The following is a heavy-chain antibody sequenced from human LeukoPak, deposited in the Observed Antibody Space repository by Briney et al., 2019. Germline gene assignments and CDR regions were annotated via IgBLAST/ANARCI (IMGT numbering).Heavy chain of an antibody. V-gene: IGHV4-59*12. CDR1: GGSISSYY. J-gene: IGHJ4*02. CDR2: IYYSGST. CDR3: ARGWNDVLLSYFDY. D-gene: IGHD1-1*01. Sequence: SETLSLTCTVSGGSISSYYWSWIRQPPGKGLEWIGYIYYSGSTNYNPSLKSRVTMSVDTSKNQFSLKLSSVTAADTAVYYCARGWNDVLLSYFDYWGQGTLVTVSS.